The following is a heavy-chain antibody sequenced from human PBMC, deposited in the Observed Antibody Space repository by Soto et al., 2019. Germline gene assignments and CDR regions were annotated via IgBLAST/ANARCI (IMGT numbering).Heavy chain of an antibody. D-gene: IGHD1-7*01. CDR1: GYTFTGYY. Sequence: ASVKVSCKASGYTFTGYYMHWVRQTPGQGLEWMGWINPNSGGTNYAQKFQGRVTMTRDTSISTAYMELSRLRSDDTAVYYCARLLPELELLMKRYYYYGMDVWGQGTTVTVSS. V-gene: IGHV1-2*02. CDR2: INPNSGGT. J-gene: IGHJ6*02. CDR3: ARLLPELELLMKRYYYYGMDV.